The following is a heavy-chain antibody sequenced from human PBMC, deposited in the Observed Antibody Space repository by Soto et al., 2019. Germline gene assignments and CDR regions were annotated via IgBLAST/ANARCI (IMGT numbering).Heavy chain of an antibody. Sequence: QVQLVQSGADVKTPGASVRVSCKASGYTFPGYYVHWVREAPGQGLEWMGWINPETGGTSYAQKFQGRVTLSRDTSINTAYLELSRLRFDDAAVYFCARERYQVISDGMDVWGQGTTVTVSS. CDR3: ARERYQVISDGMDV. V-gene: IGHV1-2*02. CDR1: GYTFPGYY. J-gene: IGHJ6*02. CDR2: INPETGGT. D-gene: IGHD2-2*01.